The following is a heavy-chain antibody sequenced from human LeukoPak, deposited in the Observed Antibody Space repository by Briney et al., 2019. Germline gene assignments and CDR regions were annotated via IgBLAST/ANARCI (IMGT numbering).Heavy chain of an antibody. Sequence: GGSLRLSCAASGFTFANYAMSWVRQAPGKGLEWVSIISVSGGSTYYADSVKGRFTISRDNSKNTLDLQKNSLRAEDTAVYYCARGHYDSSGGYFDYWGQGTLVTVSS. D-gene: IGHD3-22*01. CDR3: ARGHYDSSGGYFDY. CDR1: GFTFANYA. J-gene: IGHJ4*02. CDR2: ISVSGGST. V-gene: IGHV3-23*01.